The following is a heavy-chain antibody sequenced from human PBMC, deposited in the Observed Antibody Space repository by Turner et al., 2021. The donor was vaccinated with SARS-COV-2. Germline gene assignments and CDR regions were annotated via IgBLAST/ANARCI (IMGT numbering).Heavy chain of an antibody. CDR3: ARFLLQGIPNFNY. D-gene: IGHD5-18*01. V-gene: IGHV1-2*02. CDR1: GYTFTGYY. CDR2: SNPNSCGT. J-gene: IGHJ4*02. Sequence: VHLVQSEDVVKTPGASVVVYCKSSGYTFTGYYIHWVRQAPRQVLECMEYSNPNSCGTNYAGKFQSRVTMTSDTSISTVYMELTRLISDDSSVYYYARFLLQGIPNFNYWGQGTQVTVSS.